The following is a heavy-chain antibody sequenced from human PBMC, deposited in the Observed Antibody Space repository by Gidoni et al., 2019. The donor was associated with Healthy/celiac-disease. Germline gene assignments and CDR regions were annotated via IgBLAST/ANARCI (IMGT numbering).Heavy chain of an antibody. V-gene: IGHV3-30-3*01. CDR1: YA. Sequence: YAMHWVRQAPGKGLEWVAVISYDGNNKYYADSVKGRFTISRDNSKNTLYLQMNSLRAEDTAVYYCARADTAMVADYWGQGTLVIVSS. J-gene: IGHJ4*02. CDR2: ISYDGNNK. D-gene: IGHD5-18*01. CDR3: ARADTAMVADY.